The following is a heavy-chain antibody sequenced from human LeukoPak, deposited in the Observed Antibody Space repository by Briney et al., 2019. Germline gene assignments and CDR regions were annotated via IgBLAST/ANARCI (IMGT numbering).Heavy chain of an antibody. CDR2: IIPILGIA. J-gene: IGHJ4*02. D-gene: IGHD1-1*01. Sequence: SVTVSYKASGGSFNNYGINWVRQAPGQGDEWMGRIIPILGIANYAQKLQGRVTIPADKSTSTAYMELSSLRSEDTAVYYCAKEERKDFYYFDYWGQGTLVTVSS. V-gene: IGHV1-69*04. CDR3: AKEERKDFYYFDY. CDR1: GGSFNNYG.